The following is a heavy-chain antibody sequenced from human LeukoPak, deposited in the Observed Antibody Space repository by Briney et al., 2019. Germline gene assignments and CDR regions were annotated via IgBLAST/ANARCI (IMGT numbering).Heavy chain of an antibody. J-gene: IGHJ3*02. CDR1: GFTFDDFG. Sequence: GGSLRLSCAASGFTFDDFGMSWVRQAPGKGLEWVSGISWNGGRTGYADSVKGRFTIFRDNAKKSLYLQMNSLRAEDTALYYCARKWLSNAFDISSQGTMVSVSS. D-gene: IGHD5-12*01. CDR3: ARKWLSNAFDI. CDR2: ISWNGGRT. V-gene: IGHV3-20*04.